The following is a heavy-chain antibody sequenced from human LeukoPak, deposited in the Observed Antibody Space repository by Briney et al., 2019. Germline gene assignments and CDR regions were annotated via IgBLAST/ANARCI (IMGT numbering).Heavy chain of an antibody. V-gene: IGHV3-23*01. J-gene: IGHJ4*02. Sequence: GGSLRLSCAASGFTFSSYAMSWVRQAPGKGLEWVSAISGSGGSTYYADSVKGRFTISRDNAKNSLYLQMNSLRAEDTAVYYCAKDPTPTINYDFWSGYYPGYFDYWGQGTLVTVSS. D-gene: IGHD3-3*01. CDR1: GFTFSSYA. CDR3: AKDPTPTINYDFWSGYYPGYFDY. CDR2: ISGSGGST.